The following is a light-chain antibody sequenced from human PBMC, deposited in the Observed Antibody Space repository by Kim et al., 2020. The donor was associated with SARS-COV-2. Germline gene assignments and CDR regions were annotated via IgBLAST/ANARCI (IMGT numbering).Light chain of an antibody. Sequence: GQRVTLPGSGSSSNIGRYPVNWYQEFPGTAPKLLIYVNYRRPSGVPDRLSGSKSGTSASLAISGLQSEDEADYYCAAWDDSLNGYVFGTGTKVTVL. CDR2: VNY. CDR3: AAWDDSLNGYV. CDR1: SSNIGRYP. J-gene: IGLJ1*01. V-gene: IGLV1-44*01.